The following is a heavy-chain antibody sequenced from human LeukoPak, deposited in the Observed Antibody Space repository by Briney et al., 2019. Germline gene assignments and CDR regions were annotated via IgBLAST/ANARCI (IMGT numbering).Heavy chain of an antibody. D-gene: IGHD4-17*01. CDR2: IYYSGST. CDR3: ARGTVTTLIDY. Sequence: PSETLSLTCTVSGDSISPYYWSWIRQHPGKGLEWIGYIYYSGSTYYNPSLKSRVTISVDTSKNQFSLKLSSVTAADTAVYYCARGTVTTLIDYWGRGTLVTVSS. CDR1: GDSISPYY. J-gene: IGHJ4*02. V-gene: IGHV4-31*03.